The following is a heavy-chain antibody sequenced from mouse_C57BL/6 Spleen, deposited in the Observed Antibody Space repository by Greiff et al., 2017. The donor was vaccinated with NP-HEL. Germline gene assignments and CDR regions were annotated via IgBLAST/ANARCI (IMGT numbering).Heavy chain of an antibody. V-gene: IGHV1-15*01. D-gene: IGHD2-1*01. CDR1: VYTFTDYE. CDR2: IDPETGGT. CDR3: TRESYGNSFAY. Sequence: VQLQQSGAELVRPGASVTLSCKASVYTFTDYEMHWVKQTPVHGLEWIGAIDPETGGTAYNQKFKGKAILTADKSSSTAYMELRSLTSEDSAVYYCTRESYGNSFAYWGQGTLVTVSA. J-gene: IGHJ3*01.